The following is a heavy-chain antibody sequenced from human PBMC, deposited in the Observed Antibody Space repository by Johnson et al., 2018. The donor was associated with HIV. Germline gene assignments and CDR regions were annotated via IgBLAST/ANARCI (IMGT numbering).Heavy chain of an antibody. Sequence: QVQLVESGGGVVQPGGSLRLSCSASGFTFSTFGMHWVRQAPGKGLEWVSVIYSGGRTYYADSVKGRFTISRDNSKNTLYLQMNSLRAEDTAVYYCAKDRPLYVLHLFGAFDIWGQGTMVTVSS. CDR1: GFTFSTFG. D-gene: IGHD2-15*01. CDR2: IYSGGRT. CDR3: AKDRPLYVLHLFGAFDI. J-gene: IGHJ3*02. V-gene: IGHV3-NL1*01.